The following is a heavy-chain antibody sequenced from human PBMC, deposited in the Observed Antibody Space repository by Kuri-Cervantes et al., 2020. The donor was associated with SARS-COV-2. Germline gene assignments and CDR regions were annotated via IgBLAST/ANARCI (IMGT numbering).Heavy chain of an antibody. V-gene: IGHV4-59*12. Sequence: SETLSLTCTVSGGSISSYYWSWIRQPPGKGLEWIGYIYYSGSTNYNPSLKSRVTISVDTSKNQFSLKLSSVTAADTAVYYCARLIPYYYDNSGLTDYWGQGTLVTVSS. J-gene: IGHJ4*02. CDR2: IYYSGST. CDR3: ARLIPYYYDNSGLTDY. D-gene: IGHD3-22*01. CDR1: GGSISSYY.